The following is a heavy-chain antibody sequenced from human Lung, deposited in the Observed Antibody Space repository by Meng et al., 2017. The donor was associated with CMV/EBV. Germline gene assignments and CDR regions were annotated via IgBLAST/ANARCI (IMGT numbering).Heavy chain of an antibody. CDR3: ARGSFHFTSKVVLTPGGDAFDL. D-gene: IGHD4/OR15-4a*01. CDR1: GFTFSRFW. J-gene: IGHJ3*01. Sequence: GEXXKISCTASGFTFSRFWMSWVRQAPGKGLEWVANIKQDGTEKSYVDSVKGRFTISRDNAKNSLYLQMNRLRAEDTAVYYCARGSFHFTSKVVLTPGGDAFDLWGQGTXVTVSS. V-gene: IGHV3-7*01. CDR2: IKQDGTEK.